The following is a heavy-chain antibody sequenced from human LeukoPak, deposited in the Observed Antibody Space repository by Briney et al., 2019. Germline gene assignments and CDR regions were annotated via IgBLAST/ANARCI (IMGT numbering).Heavy chain of an antibody. D-gene: IGHD2-8*01. V-gene: IGHV3-7*01. CDR3: ARDTFKWGTSKWFDP. CDR2: IKKDGSEK. J-gene: IGHJ5*02. CDR1: GFAFGDYW. Sequence: GGSLRLSCAASGFAFGDYWMTWVRQAPGKGLEWVANIKKDGSEKYYVASVRGRFTISRDNAKNSLYLQMNSLRAEDTAVYYCARDTFKWGTSKWFDPWGQGTLVTVSS.